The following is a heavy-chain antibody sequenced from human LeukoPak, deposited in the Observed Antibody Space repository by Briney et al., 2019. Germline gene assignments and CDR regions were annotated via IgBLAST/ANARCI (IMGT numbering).Heavy chain of an antibody. CDR1: GGSISSGGYS. D-gene: IGHD3-16*02. Sequence: SETLSLTCAVSGGSISSGGYSWSWIRQPPGKGLEWIGYIYHSGSTYYNPSLKSRVTISVDRSKNQFSLKLSSVTAAGTAVYYCARGPNYVWGSYRYFDYWGQGTLVTVSS. J-gene: IGHJ4*02. CDR2: IYHSGST. CDR3: ARGPNYVWGSYRYFDY. V-gene: IGHV4-30-2*01.